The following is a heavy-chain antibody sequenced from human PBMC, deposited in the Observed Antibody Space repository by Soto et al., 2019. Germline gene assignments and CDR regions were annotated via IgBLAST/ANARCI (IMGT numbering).Heavy chain of an antibody. J-gene: IGHJ5*02. CDR2: IYYSGST. D-gene: IGHD3-10*01. CDR1: GGSISSSSYY. CDR3: ARLIYDSGSYYWFDP. V-gene: IGHV4-39*07. Sequence: SETLSLTCTVSGGSISSSSYYWGWIRQPPGKGLEWIGSIYYSGSTYYNPSLKSRVTISVDTSKNQFSLTLTSVTAADTAVYYCARLIYDSGSYYWFDPWGQGTLVTVSS.